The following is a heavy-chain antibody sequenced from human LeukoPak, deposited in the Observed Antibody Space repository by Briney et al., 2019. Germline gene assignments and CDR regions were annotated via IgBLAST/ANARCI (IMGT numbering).Heavy chain of an antibody. D-gene: IGHD6-13*01. CDR3: AKDRSIRYYYYYGMDV. Sequence: GRSLRLSCAASGFTFSSYGMHWVRQAPGKGLEWVAVIWYDGSNKYYADSVKGRFTISRDNSKNTLYLQMNSLRAEDTAVYYCAKDRSIRYYYYYGMDVWGQGTTVTVSS. CDR1: GFTFSSYG. J-gene: IGHJ6*02. V-gene: IGHV3-33*06. CDR2: IWYDGSNK.